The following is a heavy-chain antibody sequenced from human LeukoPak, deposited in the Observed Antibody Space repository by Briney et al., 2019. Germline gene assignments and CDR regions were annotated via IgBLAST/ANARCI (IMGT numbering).Heavy chain of an antibody. CDR1: GGTFSSYA. Sequence: SVKVSCKASGGTFSSYAISWVRHAPGQGLEWMGRIIPIFGIANYAQKFQSTVTISADKSTSTAYMELSSLRSEDTAVYYCATEGSTISYGMDVWGQGTTVTVSS. J-gene: IGHJ6*02. V-gene: IGHV1-69*04. CDR2: IIPIFGIA. CDR3: ATEGSTISYGMDV. D-gene: IGHD3-3*01.